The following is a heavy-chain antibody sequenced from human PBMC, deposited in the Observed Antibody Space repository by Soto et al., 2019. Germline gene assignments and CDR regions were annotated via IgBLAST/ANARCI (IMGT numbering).Heavy chain of an antibody. J-gene: IGHJ4*02. CDR2: IYYSGST. D-gene: IGHD3-10*01. CDR1: GGSVSSGSYY. Sequence: SETLSLTCTVSGGSVSSGSYYWSWIRQPPGKGLEWIGYIYYSGSTNYNPSLKSRVTISVDTSKNQFSLKLSSVTAADTAVYYCARVSEDLWFGGQYYFDYWGQGTLVT. CDR3: ARVSEDLWFGGQYYFDY. V-gene: IGHV4-61*01.